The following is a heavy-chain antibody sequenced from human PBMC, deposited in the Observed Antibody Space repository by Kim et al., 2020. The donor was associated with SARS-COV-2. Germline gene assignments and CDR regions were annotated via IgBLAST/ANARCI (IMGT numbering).Heavy chain of an antibody. J-gene: IGHJ4*02. CDR1: GFTFSSYA. D-gene: IGHD4-17*01. Sequence: GGSLRLSCAASGFTFSSYAMSWVRQAPGKGLEWVSAISGSGGSTYYAGSVKGRFTISRDNSKNTLYLQMNSLRAEDTAVYYCARHSGEDFGDQLDYWGQGTLVTVSS. CDR3: ARHSGEDFGDQLDY. CDR2: ISGSGGST. V-gene: IGHV3-23*01.